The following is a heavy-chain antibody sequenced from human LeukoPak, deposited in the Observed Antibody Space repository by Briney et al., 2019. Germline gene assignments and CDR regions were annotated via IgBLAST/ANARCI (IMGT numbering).Heavy chain of an antibody. J-gene: IGHJ6*02. CDR3: ARRGDSSGWPYYYYYYGMDV. Sequence: SETLSLTCTVSGGSISSYYWSWIRQPPGKGLEWIGYIYYSGSTNYNPSLKSRVTISVDTSKNQFSLKLSSVTAADTAVHYCARRGDSSGWPYYYYYYGMDVWGQGTTVTVSS. D-gene: IGHD6-19*01. V-gene: IGHV4-59*08. CDR2: IYYSGST. CDR1: GGSISSYY.